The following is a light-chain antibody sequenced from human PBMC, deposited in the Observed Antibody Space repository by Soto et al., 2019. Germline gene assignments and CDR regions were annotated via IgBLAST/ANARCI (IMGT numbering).Light chain of an antibody. V-gene: IGKV1-39*01. Sequence: DIRMTQSPSSLSASVGDRVTITCRASQNINSYLNWYQQKPGKAPQLLIYGASSLQSGVPSRFSGGRSGTDFTLTVRSLQPEDFATYYCQQSYNTPYTFGQGTKLEIK. J-gene: IGKJ2*01. CDR2: GAS. CDR3: QQSYNTPYT. CDR1: QNINSY.